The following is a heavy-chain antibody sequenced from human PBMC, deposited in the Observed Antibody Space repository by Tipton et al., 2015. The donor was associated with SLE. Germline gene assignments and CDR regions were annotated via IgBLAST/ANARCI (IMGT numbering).Heavy chain of an antibody. Sequence: TLSLTCAVSSGSISSGVYSWSWIRQPPGKGLEWIGYIYHSGSTYYNPSLKSRVTISVDRSKNQFSLKLSSVTAADTAVYYCASHGYCSSTSCSYYYMDVWGKGTTVTVSS. CDR1: SGSISSGVYS. CDR2: IYHSGST. J-gene: IGHJ6*03. CDR3: ASHGYCSSTSCSYYYMDV. D-gene: IGHD2-2*01. V-gene: IGHV4-30-2*01.